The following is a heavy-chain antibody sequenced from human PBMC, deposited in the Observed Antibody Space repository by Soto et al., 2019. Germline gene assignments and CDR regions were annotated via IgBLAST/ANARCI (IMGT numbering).Heavy chain of an antibody. V-gene: IGHV4-39*01. J-gene: IGHJ5*02. CDR2: IYYSGST. D-gene: IGHD2-15*01. CDR1: GGSISSSGYY. CDR3: ARHVALCSGGTCYLRWFDP. Sequence: QLQLQESGPGLVKPSETLSLTCAVSGGSISSSGYYWGWIRQSTGKGLEWIGSIYYSGSTYSNRSPRSRVNISVDMSTKQFSLVVPSVSAADTAVYYCARHVALCSGGTCYLRWFDPWGQGTLVTVSS.